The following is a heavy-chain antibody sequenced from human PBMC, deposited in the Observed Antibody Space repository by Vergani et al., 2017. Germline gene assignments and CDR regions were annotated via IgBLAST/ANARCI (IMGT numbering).Heavy chain of an antibody. CDR1: GFTFSSYA. Sequence: QVQLVESGGGVVQPGRSLRLSCAASGFTFSSYAMHWVRQAPGKGLEWVAVISYDGSNKYYADSVKGRFTISRDNSKNTLYLQMNSLRAEDTAVYYCARKSSSHFDYWGQGTLVTVSS. CDR2: ISYDGSNK. V-gene: IGHV3-30*01. CDR3: ARKSSSHFDY. D-gene: IGHD6-13*01. J-gene: IGHJ4*02.